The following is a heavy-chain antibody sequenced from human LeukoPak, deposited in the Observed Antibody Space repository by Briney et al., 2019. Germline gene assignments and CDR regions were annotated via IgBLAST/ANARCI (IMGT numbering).Heavy chain of an antibody. V-gene: IGHV4-61*08. Sequence: SETLSLTCTVSGGSISSGGYYWSWIRQHPGKGLEWIGYIYYSGSTNYNPSLKSRVTISVDTSKNQFSLKLSSVTAADTAVYYCARDRGHFWSGYYSEPYYFDYWGQGTLVTVSS. J-gene: IGHJ4*02. CDR2: IYYSGST. CDR1: GGSISSGGYY. D-gene: IGHD3-3*02. CDR3: ARDRGHFWSGYYSEPYYFDY.